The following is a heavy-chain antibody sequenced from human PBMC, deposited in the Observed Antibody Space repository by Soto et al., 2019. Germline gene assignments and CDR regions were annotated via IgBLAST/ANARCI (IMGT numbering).Heavy chain of an antibody. Sequence: PGGSLRLSCAASGFTFSSYAMSWVRQAPGKGLEWVSAISGSGGSTYYADSVKGRFTISRDNSKNTLYLQMNSLRAEDTAVYYCAKVSIVLMVYPYYFDYWGQGTLVTVSS. D-gene: IGHD2-8*01. CDR2: ISGSGGST. CDR3: AKVSIVLMVYPYYFDY. V-gene: IGHV3-23*01. J-gene: IGHJ4*02. CDR1: GFTFSSYA.